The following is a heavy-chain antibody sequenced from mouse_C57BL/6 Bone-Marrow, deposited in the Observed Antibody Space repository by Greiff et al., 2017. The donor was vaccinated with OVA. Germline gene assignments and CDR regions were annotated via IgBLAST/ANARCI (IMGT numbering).Heavy chain of an antibody. CDR3: AKKGYYGYDGYFDV. V-gene: IGHV2-5*01. Sequence: VQVVESGPGLVQPSQSLSITCTVSGFSLTSYGVHWVRQSPGKGLEWLGVIWRGGSTDYNAAFMSRLSITKDNSKSQVFFKMNSLQADDTAIYYCAKKGYYGYDGYFDVWGTGTTVTVSS. D-gene: IGHD2-2*01. CDR1: GFSLTSYG. J-gene: IGHJ1*03. CDR2: IWRGGST.